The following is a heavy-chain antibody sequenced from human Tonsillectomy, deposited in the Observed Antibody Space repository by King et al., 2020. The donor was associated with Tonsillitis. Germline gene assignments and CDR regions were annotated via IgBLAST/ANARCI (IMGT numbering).Heavy chain of an antibody. D-gene: IGHD2-15*01. CDR3: VRYEGGVFDP. J-gene: IGHJ5*02. Sequence: VQLQESGPGLVKPSQTLSLTCSVSGGSISGDTYWSWIRQHPGKGLEWIGNIYFSDNTYYNPSLKNRLTISLDTSKNQFSLRLNSVTVADTAVYYCVRYEGGVFDPWGQGTLVTVSS. CDR2: IYFSDNT. CDR1: GGSISGDTY. V-gene: IGHV4-31*03.